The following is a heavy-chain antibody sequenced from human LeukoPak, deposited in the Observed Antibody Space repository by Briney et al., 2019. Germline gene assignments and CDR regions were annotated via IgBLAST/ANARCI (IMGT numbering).Heavy chain of an antibody. CDR3: ARLRYGDYVKGDYYMDV. CDR2: INPNSGGT. CDR1: GYTFTAHY. Sequence: ASVKVSCKASGYTFTAHYLHWVRQVPGQGLEWMGWINPNSGGTDYAQKFQGRVTMTTDTSTSTAYMELRSLRSDDTAVYYCARLRYGDYVKGDYYMDVWGKGTTVTISS. J-gene: IGHJ6*03. V-gene: IGHV1-2*02. D-gene: IGHD4-17*01.